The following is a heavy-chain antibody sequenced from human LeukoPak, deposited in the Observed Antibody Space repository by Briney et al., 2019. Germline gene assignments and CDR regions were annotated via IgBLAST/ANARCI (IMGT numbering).Heavy chain of an antibody. CDR3: AKDQEDIVVVPAAIGGNWFDP. D-gene: IGHD2-2*01. Sequence: GGSLRLSCAASGFTFSSYGMHWVRQAPGKGLEWVAVISYDGSNKYYADSVKGRFTISRDNSKNTLYLQMNSLRAEDTAVYYCAKDQEDIVVVPAAIGGNWFDPWGQGTLVTVSS. J-gene: IGHJ5*02. CDR2: ISYDGSNK. CDR1: GFTFSSYG. V-gene: IGHV3-30*18.